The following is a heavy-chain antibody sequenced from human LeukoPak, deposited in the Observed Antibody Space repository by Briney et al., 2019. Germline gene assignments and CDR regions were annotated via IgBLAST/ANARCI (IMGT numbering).Heavy chain of an antibody. CDR3: ARASGSWYAFDY. J-gene: IGHJ4*02. Sequence: GGSLRLSCAASGFTFSSYGMHWVRQAPGKGLEWVEVIWYDGSNKYYADSVKGRFTISRDNSKNTLYLQMNSLRAEDTAVYYCARASGSWYAFDYWGQGTLVTVSS. D-gene: IGHD6-13*01. CDR1: GFTFSSYG. CDR2: IWYDGSNK. V-gene: IGHV3-33*01.